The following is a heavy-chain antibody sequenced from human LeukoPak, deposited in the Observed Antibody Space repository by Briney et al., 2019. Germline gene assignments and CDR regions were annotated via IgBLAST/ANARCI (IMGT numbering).Heavy chain of an antibody. D-gene: IGHD3-9*01. CDR1: GFTFSSYA. J-gene: IGHJ6*02. Sequence: GGSLRLSCAASGFTFSSYAMSWVRQAPGKGLEWVSAIKGRFTISRDNSKNTLYLQMNNLRAEDTAVYYCAKDRDIILTGHGMDVWGQGTTVTVSS. CDR3: AKDRDIILTGHGMDV. CDR2: I. V-gene: IGHV3-23*01.